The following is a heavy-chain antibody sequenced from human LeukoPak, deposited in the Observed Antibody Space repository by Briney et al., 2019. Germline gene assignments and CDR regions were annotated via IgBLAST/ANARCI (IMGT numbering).Heavy chain of an antibody. CDR3: ARSTFWGTRDAFDI. V-gene: IGHV3-23*01. Sequence: PGGSLRLSCAASGFTFSNHGMNWVRQAPGKGLEWVSGISPSGDIRYYADSVKGRFTISRDNSKNTLYLEVISLRADDTAVYYCARSTFWGTRDAFDIWGLGTMVTVSS. D-gene: IGHD3-16*01. CDR1: GFTFSNHG. CDR2: ISPSGDIR. J-gene: IGHJ3*02.